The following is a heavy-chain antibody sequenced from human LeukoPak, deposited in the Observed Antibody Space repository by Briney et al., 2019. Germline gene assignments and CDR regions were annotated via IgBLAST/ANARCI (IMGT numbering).Heavy chain of an antibody. Sequence: PGRSLRLSCAASGVTFSSYGMHWVRQAPGKGLEWVAMIWYDGSNKYYADSVKGRFTISRDNSKDTLYLQMNSLRAEDTAVYFCARSREHGSGTYDSYYFDYWGQGTLVTVSS. D-gene: IGHD3-10*01. CDR1: GVTFSSYG. CDR3: ARSREHGSGTYDSYYFDY. V-gene: IGHV3-33*01. CDR2: IWYDGSNK. J-gene: IGHJ4*02.